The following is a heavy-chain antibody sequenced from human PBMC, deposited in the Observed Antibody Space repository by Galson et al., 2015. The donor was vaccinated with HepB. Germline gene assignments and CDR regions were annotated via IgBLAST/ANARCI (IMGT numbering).Heavy chain of an antibody. CDR2: IYSGGSI. J-gene: IGHJ4*02. V-gene: IGHV3-53*01. CDR3: ARGSPYYDFWSGYYYYFDH. Sequence: SLRLSCAASGFTFSSYGMSWVRQAPGKGLEWVSIIYSGGSIYYADSVKGRFTISRDNSNNTLYLQMNSLRAEDTAVYYCARGSPYYDFWSGYYYYFDHWGQGTLVTVSS. CDR1: GFTFSSYG. D-gene: IGHD3-3*01.